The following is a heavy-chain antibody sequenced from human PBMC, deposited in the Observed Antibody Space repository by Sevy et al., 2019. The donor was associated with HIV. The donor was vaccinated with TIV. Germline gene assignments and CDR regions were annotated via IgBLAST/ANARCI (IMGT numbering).Heavy chain of an antibody. CDR1: GGSISSSSYY. CDR3: ARRRHEYRSSWEGYYYYGMDV. J-gene: IGHJ6*02. Sequence: SETLSLTCTVSGGSISSSSYYWGWIRQPPGKGLEWIGSIYYSGSTYYNPSLKSRVTISVDTSKNQFSLKLSSVTAADTAVYYCARRRHEYRSSWEGYYYYGMDVWGQGTTVTVSS. CDR2: IYYSGST. D-gene: IGHD6-6*01. V-gene: IGHV4-39*01.